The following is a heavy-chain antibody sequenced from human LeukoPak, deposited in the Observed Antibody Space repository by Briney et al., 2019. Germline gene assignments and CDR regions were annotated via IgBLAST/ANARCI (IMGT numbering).Heavy chain of an antibody. J-gene: IGHJ4*02. CDR2: IIPIFGTA. D-gene: IGHD3-22*01. Sequence: GASVKVSCKASGGTFSSYAIGWVRQAPGQGLEWMGRIIPIFGTANYAQKFQGRVTITTDESTSTAYMELSSLRSEDTAVYYCARLIYDSSGYYFDYWGQGTLVTVSS. V-gene: IGHV1-69*05. CDR3: ARLIYDSSGYYFDY. CDR1: GGTFSSYA.